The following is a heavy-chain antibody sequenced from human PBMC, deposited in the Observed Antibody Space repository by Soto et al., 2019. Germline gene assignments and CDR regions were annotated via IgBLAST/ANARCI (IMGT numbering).Heavy chain of an antibody. J-gene: IGHJ3*02. CDR1: GGSISSYY. CDR3: ARVEDYYGSGSYYKWAFDI. V-gene: IGHV4-59*06. Sequence: SETLSLTCTVSGGSISSYYWSWIRQHPGKGLEWIGYIYYSGSTYYNPSLKSRVTISVDTSKNQFSLKLSSVTAADTAVYYCARVEDYYGSGSYYKWAFDIWGQGTMVTVSS. CDR2: IYYSGST. D-gene: IGHD3-10*01.